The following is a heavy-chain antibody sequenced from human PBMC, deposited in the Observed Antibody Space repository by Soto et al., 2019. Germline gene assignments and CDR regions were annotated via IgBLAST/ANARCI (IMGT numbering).Heavy chain of an antibody. CDR1: GFTFSSYS. CDR3: ARDYYYDSSGSDNYFDY. CDR2: ISSSSSYI. D-gene: IGHD3-22*01. V-gene: IGHV3-21*01. Sequence: GGSLRLSCAASGFTFSSYSMNWVRQAPGKGLEWVSSISSSSSYIYYADSVKGRFTISRDNAKNSLYLQMNSLRAEDTAVYYCARDYYYDSSGSDNYFDYWGQGTLVTVSS. J-gene: IGHJ4*02.